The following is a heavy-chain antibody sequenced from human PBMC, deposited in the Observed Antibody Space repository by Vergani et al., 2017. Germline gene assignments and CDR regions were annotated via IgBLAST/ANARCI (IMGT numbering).Heavy chain of an antibody. Sequence: EVQLVESGGGLVQPGRSLRLSCAASGFTFSSYSMNWVRQAPGKGLEWVSSISSSSSYIYYADSVKGRFTISRDNAKNSLYLQMNSLRAEDTAVYYCARGGYCSGGSCLDIWGQGTMVTVSS. J-gene: IGHJ3*02. V-gene: IGHV3-21*01. CDR3: ARGGYCSGGSCLDI. CDR2: ISSSSSYI. D-gene: IGHD2-15*01. CDR1: GFTFSSYS.